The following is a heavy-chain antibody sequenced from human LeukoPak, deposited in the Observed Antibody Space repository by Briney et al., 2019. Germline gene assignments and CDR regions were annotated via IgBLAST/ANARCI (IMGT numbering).Heavy chain of an antibody. V-gene: IGHV3-74*01. CDR2: INTDGSST. CDR3: ASCYYDFWSGYYTIFDY. D-gene: IGHD3-3*01. CDR1: GFTFSNYW. Sequence: GGSLRLSCAASGFTFSNYWMHWVRQAPGKGLVWVSRINTDGSSTNYADSVKGRFTISRDNAKSTLYLQVNSLRAEDTAVYYCASCYYDFWSGYYTIFDYWGQGTLVTVSS. J-gene: IGHJ4*02.